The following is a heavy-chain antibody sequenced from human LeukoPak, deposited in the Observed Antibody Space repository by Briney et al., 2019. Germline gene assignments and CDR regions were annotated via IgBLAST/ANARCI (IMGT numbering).Heavy chain of an antibody. CDR3: ARGRLRAVAGRTSDY. V-gene: IGHV1-2*02. D-gene: IGHD6-19*01. J-gene: IGHJ4*02. CDR2: INPNSGGT. Sequence: ASVKVSCKASGYTFTGYYMLWVRQAPGQGLEWMGWINPNSGGTNYAQKFQGRVTMTRDTSISTAYMELSRLRSDDTAVYYCARGRLRAVAGRTSDYWGQGTLVTVSS. CDR1: GYTFTGYY.